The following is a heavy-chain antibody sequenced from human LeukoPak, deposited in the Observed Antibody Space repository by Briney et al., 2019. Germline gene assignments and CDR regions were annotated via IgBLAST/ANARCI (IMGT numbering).Heavy chain of an antibody. CDR1: GGSISSGSYY. Sequence: KPSHTLSLTCTVSGGSISSGSYYWSWIRQPAGKGLEWIGRIYTSGSTNYNPSLKSRDTISVDTSKNQFSLKLSSVTAADTAVYYCARAVAGITGNFDLWGRGTLVTVSS. D-gene: IGHD6-19*01. CDR3: ARAVAGITGNFDL. CDR2: IYTSGST. V-gene: IGHV4-61*02. J-gene: IGHJ2*01.